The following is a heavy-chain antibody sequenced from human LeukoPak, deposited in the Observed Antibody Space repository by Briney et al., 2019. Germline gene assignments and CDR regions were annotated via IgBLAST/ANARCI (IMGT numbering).Heavy chain of an antibody. V-gene: IGHV4-34*01. J-gene: IGHJ4*02. CDR3: ARSTVVTPPDY. CDR1: GGSFSGYY. Sequence: SETLSLTCAVYGGSFSGYYWSWIRQPPGKGLEWIGEINHSGSTNYNPSLKRRVTISVDTSKNQFSLKLSSVTAADTAVYYCARSTVVTPPDYWGQGTLVTVSS. CDR2: INHSGST. D-gene: IGHD4-23*01.